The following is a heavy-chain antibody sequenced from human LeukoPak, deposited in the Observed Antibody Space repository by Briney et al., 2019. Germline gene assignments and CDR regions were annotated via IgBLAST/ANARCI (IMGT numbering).Heavy chain of an antibody. Sequence: SETLSLTCAVSGYSISSGYYWGWIRQPPGKGLEWIGSIYHSGSTNYNPSLKSRVTISVDTSKNQFSLKLSSVTAADTAVYYCARGGAGWFDPWGQGTLVTVSS. D-gene: IGHD1-26*01. V-gene: IGHV4-38-2*01. CDR3: ARGGAGWFDP. CDR2: IYHSGST. J-gene: IGHJ5*02. CDR1: GYSISSGYY.